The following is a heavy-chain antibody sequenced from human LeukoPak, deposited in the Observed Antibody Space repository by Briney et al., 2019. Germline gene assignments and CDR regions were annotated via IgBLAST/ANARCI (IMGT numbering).Heavy chain of an antibody. V-gene: IGHV1-3*01. D-gene: IGHD6-13*01. Sequence: ASVKVSCKASEYTFTSYAMHWVRQAPGQRLEWMGWINAGNGNTKYSQKFQGRVTITRDTSASTAYMELSSLRSEDTAVYYCARDSGGRQLVRRYFDYWGQGTLVTVSS. CDR1: EYTFTSYA. CDR3: ARDSGGRQLVRRYFDY. CDR2: INAGNGNT. J-gene: IGHJ4*02.